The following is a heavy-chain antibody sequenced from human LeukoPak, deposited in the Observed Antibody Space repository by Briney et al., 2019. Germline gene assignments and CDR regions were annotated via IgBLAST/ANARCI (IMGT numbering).Heavy chain of an antibody. J-gene: IGHJ4*02. CDR1: GGSISSGDYY. CDR2: TFYSGSA. D-gene: IGHD3-10*01. Sequence: KTSETLSLTCTVSGGSISSGDYYWNWIRQHPEKSLEWIGYTFYSGSAYYNPSLKSRVTISVDTSKDQFSLKLSSVTAADTAVYYCARGSTLIRGFDYWGQGTLVTVSS. CDR3: ARGSTLIRGFDY. V-gene: IGHV4-31*03.